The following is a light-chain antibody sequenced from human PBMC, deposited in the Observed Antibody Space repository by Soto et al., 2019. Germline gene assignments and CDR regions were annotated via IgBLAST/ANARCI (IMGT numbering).Light chain of an antibody. V-gene: IGKV3-15*01. CDR1: QSVSSN. J-gene: IGKJ2*01. CDR2: GAS. Sequence: EIVMTQSPATLSVSPGERATLSCRASQSVSSNLAWYQQKPGQAPRLLIYGASTRATGIPARFSGSGSGTELTLTISSQQSEDFAVYYCQQYNNWPPGTFGQGTKLEIK. CDR3: QQYNNWPPGT.